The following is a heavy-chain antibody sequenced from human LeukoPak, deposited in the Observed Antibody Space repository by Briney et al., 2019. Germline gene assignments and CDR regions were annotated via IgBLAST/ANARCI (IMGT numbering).Heavy chain of an antibody. D-gene: IGHD2-2*01. CDR2: IIPIFGTA. J-gene: IGHJ4*02. CDR1: GGTFSSYA. Sequence: SVKVSCKASGGTFSSYAISWVRQAPGQGLEWMGGIIPIFGTANYAQRFQGRVTITTDESTSTAYMELSSLRSEDTAVYYCARGGVPAAIDLDYWGQGTLVTVSS. V-gene: IGHV1-69*05. CDR3: ARGGVPAAIDLDY.